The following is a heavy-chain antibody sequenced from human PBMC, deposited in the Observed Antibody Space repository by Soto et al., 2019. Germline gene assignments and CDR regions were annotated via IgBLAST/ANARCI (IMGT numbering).Heavy chain of an antibody. D-gene: IGHD6-25*01. CDR3: ARDPGATLGWFDP. CDR1: GFTFSSYS. J-gene: IGHJ5*02. V-gene: IGHV3-48*01. CDR2: ISSSSSTI. Sequence: EVQLVESGGGLVQPGGSLRLSCAASGFTFSSYSMNWVRQAPGKGLEWVSYISSSSSTIYYADSEKGRFTISRDNAKNSLYLQMNSLRAEDTAVYYCARDPGATLGWFDPWGQGTLVTVSS.